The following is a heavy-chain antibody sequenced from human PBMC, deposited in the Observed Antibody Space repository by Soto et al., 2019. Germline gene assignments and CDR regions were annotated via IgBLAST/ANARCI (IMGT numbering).Heavy chain of an antibody. CDR3: ASDGGVQARFDP. CDR2: ISAYNGNT. D-gene: IGHD2-8*02. J-gene: IGHJ5*02. V-gene: IGHV1-18*01. CDR1: GYTFTSYG. Sequence: QVQLVQSGAEVKKPGASVKVSCKASGYTFTSYGISWVRQAPGQGLAWMGWISAYNGNTNYAQTLQGIGTMTTDTSTSTADMELRCLRSDDTAVYDCASDGGVQARFDPWGQGTLVTVSS.